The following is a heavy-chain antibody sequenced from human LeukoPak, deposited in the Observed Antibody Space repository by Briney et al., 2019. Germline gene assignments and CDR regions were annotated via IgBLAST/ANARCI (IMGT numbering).Heavy chain of an antibody. D-gene: IGHD5-24*01. Sequence: ASVKVSCKGSGGTFISYAISGVRQAPGQGGEGMGGIIPIFGTANYAQKFQGRGTITTDESTRTAYMEVSSLRSEDTAVYYCARDEGQMATLSTGAFDIWGQGTMVTVSS. V-gene: IGHV1-69*05. CDR2: IIPIFGTA. CDR3: ARDEGQMATLSTGAFDI. CDR1: GGTFISYA. J-gene: IGHJ3*02.